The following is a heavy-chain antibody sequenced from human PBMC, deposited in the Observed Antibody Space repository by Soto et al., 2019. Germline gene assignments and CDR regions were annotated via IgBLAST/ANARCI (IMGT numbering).Heavy chain of an antibody. V-gene: IGHV4-31*03. D-gene: IGHD6-13*01. CDR2: ITGSP. J-gene: IGHJ4*02. CDR3: ATLTAGAGGRGY. Sequence: QVQLQESGPGLVKSSQTLSLICTVSGASVSSPTYHWSWIRQHPGKGLEWIGYITGSPHYNPSFKSRIFISLDTSKNQFSLELSSVTAADTAVYYCATLTAGAGGRGYWGQGTLVTVSS. CDR1: GASVSSPTYH.